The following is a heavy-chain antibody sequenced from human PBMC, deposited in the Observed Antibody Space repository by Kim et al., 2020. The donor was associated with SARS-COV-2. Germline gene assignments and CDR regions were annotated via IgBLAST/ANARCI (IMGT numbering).Heavy chain of an antibody. CDR1: GFTFGDYY. J-gene: IGHJ4*02. Sequence: GGSLRLSCAASGFTFGDYYMHWVRQAPGKGLEWVSGIGGNSDSIAYADSVKGRFTISRDNAQNSLYLQINSLRPEDTALYYCAKRHCSRTTCYYYFDYWGQGTLVPVSS. CDR3: AKRHCSRTTCYYYFDY. D-gene: IGHD2-2*01. V-gene: IGHV3-9*01. CDR2: IGGNSDSI.